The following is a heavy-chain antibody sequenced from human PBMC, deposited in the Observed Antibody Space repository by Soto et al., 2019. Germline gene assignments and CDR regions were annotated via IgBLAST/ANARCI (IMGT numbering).Heavy chain of an antibody. CDR1: GFSLSTSGMR. D-gene: IGHD3-22*01. CDR3: ARSLYYYDSSGYIDAFDI. Sequence: SGPTLVNPTQTLTLTCTFSGFSLSTSGMRVSWIRQPPGKALEWLARIDWDDDKFYSTSLKTRLTISKDTSKNQVVLTMTNMDPVDNATDYCARSLYYYDSSGYIDAFDIRGQGTMVTVSS. J-gene: IGHJ3*02. V-gene: IGHV2-70*04. CDR2: IDWDDDK.